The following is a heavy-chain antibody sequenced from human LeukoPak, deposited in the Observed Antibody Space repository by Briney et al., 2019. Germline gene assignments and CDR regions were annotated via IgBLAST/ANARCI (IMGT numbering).Heavy chain of an antibody. J-gene: IGHJ4*02. Sequence: ASVKVSCKASGYTFTSYFLHWVRQAPGQGLEWMGIINPSTGSTTYAQKFQGRVTLTRDTSTRTVYMELSSLRSEDTAVYYCAAAPYASGWDGLDYWDQGTLVTVSS. CDR3: AAAPYASGWDGLDY. V-gene: IGHV1-46*01. D-gene: IGHD6-19*01. CDR2: INPSTGST. CDR1: GYTFTSYF.